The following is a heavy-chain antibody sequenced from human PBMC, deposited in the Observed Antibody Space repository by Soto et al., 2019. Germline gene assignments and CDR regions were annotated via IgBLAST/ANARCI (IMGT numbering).Heavy chain of an antibody. J-gene: IGHJ6*02. CDR3: MILPNGHIHGHHLGGMDV. Sequence: EVQLVQSGAEVKKPGESLKISCKGSGYSFSNYWIGWVRQMPGKGLEWMGIIYPGDSDTRYSPSLQGQVTISADRSTSTAYLQWSSLRASDTAMYYCMILPNGHIHGHHLGGMDVWGLGTTVSVSS. CDR2: IYPGDSDT. V-gene: IGHV5-51*01. CDR1: GYSFSNYW. D-gene: IGHD2-8*01.